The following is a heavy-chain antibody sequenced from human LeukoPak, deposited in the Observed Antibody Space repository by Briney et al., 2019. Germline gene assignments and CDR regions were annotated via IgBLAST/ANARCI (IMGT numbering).Heavy chain of an antibody. V-gene: IGHV3-74*01. CDR2: ISTDGSIS. Sequence: GGSLRLSCAASGFTFTSHWMHWVRQVPGKGLFWGSVISTDGSISGYADSVKGRFTISRDNAKNTVYLQMNSLRAEDTAVYYCARDHSRVFGAVMSWWFDPWGQGNLVTVSS. J-gene: IGHJ5*02. CDR1: GFTFTSHW. D-gene: IGHD3-3*01. CDR3: ARDHSRVFGAVMSWWFDP.